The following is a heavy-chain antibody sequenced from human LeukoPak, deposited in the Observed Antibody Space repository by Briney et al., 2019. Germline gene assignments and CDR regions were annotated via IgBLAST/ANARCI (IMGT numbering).Heavy chain of an antibody. Sequence: ASVKVSCKPSGYTFTYYYIHWVRQAPGQGLEWMGWINPNSAGTFYAQKFQGSVTMTRGTSISTAYMELTRLKSDDTAVYYCARGRRILVGDVNAGDFFDFWGQGTLVTVSS. CDR3: ARGRRILVGDVNAGDFFDF. D-gene: IGHD1-26*01. CDR2: INPNSAGT. V-gene: IGHV1-2*02. J-gene: IGHJ4*02. CDR1: GYTFTYYY.